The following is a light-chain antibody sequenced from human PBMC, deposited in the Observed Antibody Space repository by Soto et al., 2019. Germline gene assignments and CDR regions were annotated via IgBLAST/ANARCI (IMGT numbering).Light chain of an antibody. CDR2: WAS. V-gene: IGKV4-1*01. J-gene: IGKJ1*01. CDR3: QQYYSTPWT. Sequence: DIVMTQSPDSLAVSLGERATFNCKSSQSVLYSSNNKNYLAWYQQKPRQPPKLLIYWASTRESGVPDRFSGSGSGTDFTLTISSLQAEDVAVYYCQQYYSTPWTFGQGTKVEIK. CDR1: QSVLYSSNNKNY.